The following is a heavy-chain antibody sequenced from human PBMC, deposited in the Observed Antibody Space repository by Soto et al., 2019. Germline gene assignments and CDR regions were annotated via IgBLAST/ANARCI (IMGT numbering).Heavy chain of an antibody. J-gene: IGHJ4*02. D-gene: IGHD6-13*01. CDR3: ARGRGAAADYFDF. V-gene: IGHV3-43*01. CDR1: GFPFDDYS. CDR2: ISWDGADT. Sequence: PGGSLRLSCAASGFPFDDYSMNWVRQVPGKGLEWVSLISWDGADTYYADSVKGRFTISRDNAKNSLFLQMNSLRAEDTAVYYCARGRGAAADYFDFWGQGTLVTVSS.